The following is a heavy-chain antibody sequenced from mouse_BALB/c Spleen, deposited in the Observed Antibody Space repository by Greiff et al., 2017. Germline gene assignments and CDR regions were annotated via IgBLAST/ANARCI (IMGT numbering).Heavy chain of an antibody. J-gene: IGHJ4*01. CDR1: GYTFTSYD. CDR3: AREGNAMDY. Sequence: QVQLKESGAELVKPGASVKLSCKASGYTFTSYDINWVRQRPEQGLEWIGWLFPGDGSTNYNEKFKGKATLTTDKSSSTAYMQLSRLTSEDSAVYFCAREGNAMDYWGQGTSVTVSA. CDR2: LFPGDGST. V-gene: IGHV1-85*01.